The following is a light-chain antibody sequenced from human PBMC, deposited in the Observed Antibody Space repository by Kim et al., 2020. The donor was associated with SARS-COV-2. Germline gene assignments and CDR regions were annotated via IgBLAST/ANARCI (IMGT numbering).Light chain of an antibody. CDR1: SSNIGASYD. CDR2: GNN. J-gene: IGLJ1*01. V-gene: IGLV1-40*01. Sequence: QGVTIACAGSSSNIGASYDVHWYQKLPGTAPKLLIYGNNNRPSGVPDRFSGSKSDTSASLAIIGLQAEDEADYYCQSYDNSLSGYVFGTGTKVTVL. CDR3: QSYDNSLSGYV.